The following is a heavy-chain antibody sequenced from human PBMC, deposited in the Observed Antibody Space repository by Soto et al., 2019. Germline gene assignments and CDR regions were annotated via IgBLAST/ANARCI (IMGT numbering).Heavy chain of an antibody. CDR1: GGSISSSSYY. J-gene: IGHJ6*03. V-gene: IGHV4-39*01. D-gene: IGHD3-10*01. CDR3: ARYYGSGSSDINYYYYYMDV. CDR2: IYYSGST. Sequence: PSETLSLTCTVSGGSISSSSYYWGWIRQPPGKGLEWIGSIYYSGSTYYNPSLKSRVTISVDTSKNQFSLKLSSVTAADTAVYYCARYYGSGSSDINYYYYYMDVRGKGTTVTVSS.